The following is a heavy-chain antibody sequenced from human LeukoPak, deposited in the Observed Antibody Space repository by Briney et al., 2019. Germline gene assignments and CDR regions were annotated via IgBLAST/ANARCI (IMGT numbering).Heavy chain of an antibody. J-gene: IGHJ4*02. V-gene: IGHV3-21*01. CDR2: ISSSSSYI. CDR1: GFTFTNAW. Sequence: KPGGSLRLSCAASGFTFTNAWMSWVPQAPGKGLEWVSSISSSSSYIYYADPVKGRFTISRDNAKNSLYLQMNSLRAEDTAVYYCARVPSSGWFPLDYWGQGTLVTVSS. CDR3: ARVPSSGWFPLDY. D-gene: IGHD6-19*01.